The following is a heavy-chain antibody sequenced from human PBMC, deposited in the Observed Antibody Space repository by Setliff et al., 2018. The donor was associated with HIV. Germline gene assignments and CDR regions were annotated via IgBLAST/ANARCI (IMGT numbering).Heavy chain of an antibody. D-gene: IGHD2-21*01. J-gene: IGHJ4*02. CDR1: GGSISTGGYY. CDR3: ARASRWGSIPFDY. Sequence: TLSLTCTVSGGSISTGGYYWSWIRQHPGKGLEWIGYIYNSGGTYYNPSLKSRITVSIDTSKNQFSLKLNSVTAADTAVYFCARASRWGSIPFDYWGQGTLVTVSS. V-gene: IGHV4-31*03. CDR2: IYNSGGT.